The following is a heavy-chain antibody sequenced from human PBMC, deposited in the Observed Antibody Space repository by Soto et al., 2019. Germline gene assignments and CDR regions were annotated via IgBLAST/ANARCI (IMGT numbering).Heavy chain of an antibody. V-gene: IGHV3-73*02. CDR1: GFTFSGSA. CDR3: TRRDPYYYDSSGYSWYFDY. J-gene: IGHJ4*02. D-gene: IGHD3-22*01. CDR2: IRSKANSYAT. Sequence: EVQLVESGGGLVQPGGSLKLSCAASGFTFSGSAMHWVRQASGKGLEWVGRIRSKANSYATAYAASVKGRFTISRDDSKNTAYLQMNSLKTEDTAVYYCTRRDPYYYDSSGYSWYFDYWGQGTLVTVSS.